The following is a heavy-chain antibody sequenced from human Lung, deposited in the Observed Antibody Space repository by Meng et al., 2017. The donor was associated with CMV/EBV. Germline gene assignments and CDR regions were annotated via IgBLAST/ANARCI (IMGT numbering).Heavy chain of an antibody. V-gene: IGHV4-4*02. Sequence: QVQLQVSRPGLWKPSGTLSLTCAVSGGSISSSNWWSWVRQPPGKGLEWIGEIYHSGSTNYNPSLKSRVTISVDKSKNQFSLKLSSVTAADTAVYYCASFPPPGKQWLVTDYWGQGTLVTVSS. CDR1: GGSISSSNW. CDR3: ASFPPPGKQWLVTDY. D-gene: IGHD6-19*01. CDR2: IYHSGST. J-gene: IGHJ4*02.